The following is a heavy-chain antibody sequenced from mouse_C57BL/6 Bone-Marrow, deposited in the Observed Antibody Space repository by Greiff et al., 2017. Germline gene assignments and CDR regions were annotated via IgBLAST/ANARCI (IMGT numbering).Heavy chain of an antibody. V-gene: IGHV1-64*01. D-gene: IGHD1-3*01. CDR3: ERSLDYYILTRFAY. J-gene: IGHJ3*01. Sequence: QVQLQQSGAELVKPGASVKLSCKASGYTFTSYWMHWVKQRPGQGLEWIGMIHPNSGSTNYNEKFKSKATLTADKSSSTAYMQRSSLTSEDSAVYSWERSLDYYILTRFAYWGQGTLVTVSA. CDR2: IHPNSGST. CDR1: GYTFTSYW.